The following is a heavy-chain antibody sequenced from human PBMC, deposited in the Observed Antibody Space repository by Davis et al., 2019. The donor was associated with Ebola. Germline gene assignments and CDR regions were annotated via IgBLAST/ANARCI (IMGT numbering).Heavy chain of an antibody. J-gene: IGHJ4*02. CDR3: ARGAGSEVWFGELEFDY. D-gene: IGHD3-10*01. Sequence: SETLSLTCTVSGGSISRYYWSWIRQPPGKGLEWIGYIYYSGSTYYNPSLKSRVTISVDTSTNQFSLKLSSVTAADKAVYYCARGAGSEVWFGELEFDYWGQGTLVTVSS. CDR2: IYYSGST. CDR1: GGSISRYY. V-gene: IGHV4-59*12.